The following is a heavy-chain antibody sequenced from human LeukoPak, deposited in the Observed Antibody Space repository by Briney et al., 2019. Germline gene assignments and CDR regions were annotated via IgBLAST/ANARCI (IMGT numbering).Heavy chain of an antibody. V-gene: IGHV4-30-4*01. CDR1: GGSLSSGDYY. CDR2: IYYSGST. J-gene: IGHJ4*02. D-gene: IGHD3-22*01. Sequence: SETLSLTCTVSGGSLSSGDYYWSWLRQPPGKGLEWIGYIYYSGSTYYNPSLKSRVTISVDTSKNQFSLKLSSVTAADTAVYYCARDRTDSSGYYYYFDYWGQGTLVTVSS. CDR3: ARDRTDSSGYYYYFDY.